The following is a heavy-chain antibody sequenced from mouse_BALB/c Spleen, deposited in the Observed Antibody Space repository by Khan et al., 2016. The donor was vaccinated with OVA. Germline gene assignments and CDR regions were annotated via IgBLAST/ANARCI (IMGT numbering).Heavy chain of an antibody. CDR3: TRSEYGSFAY. Sequence: QVQLQQSGAELVKPGASVKLSCKASGYTFTSYYMYWVKQRPGQGLEWIGEINPNNGGTNFNEKFKSKATLTVDKSSSTAYMQLNNLTSEVSAVYYCTRSEYGSFAYWGQGTLVTVSA. V-gene: IGHV1S81*02. CDR2: INPNNGGT. D-gene: IGHD2-2*01. CDR1: GYTFTSYY. J-gene: IGHJ3*01.